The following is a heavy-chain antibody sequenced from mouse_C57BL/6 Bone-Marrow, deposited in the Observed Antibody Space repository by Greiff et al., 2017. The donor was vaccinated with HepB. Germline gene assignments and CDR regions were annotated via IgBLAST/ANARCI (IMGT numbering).Heavy chain of an antibody. CDR2: ISSGGSYT. D-gene: IGHD1-1*01. J-gene: IGHJ2*01. Sequence: DVKLVESGGDLVKPGGSLKLSCAASGFTFSSYGMSWVRQTPDKRLEWVATISSGGSYTYYPDSVKGRFTISRDNAKNTLYLQMSSLKSEDTAMYYCARLYYYGYYFDYWGQGTTLTVSS. CDR1: GFTFSSYG. V-gene: IGHV5-6*02. CDR3: ARLYYYGYYFDY.